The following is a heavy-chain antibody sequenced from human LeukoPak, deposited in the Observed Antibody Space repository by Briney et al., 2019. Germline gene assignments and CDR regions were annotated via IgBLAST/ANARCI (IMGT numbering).Heavy chain of an antibody. V-gene: IGHV3-7*01. D-gene: IGHD2-15*01. CDR2: IKQDGSEK. CDR3: ARESQYCSGGSCYSGAFDI. J-gene: IGHJ3*02. CDR1: GFTFSSYW. Sequence: GGSLRLSCAACGFTFSSYWMSWVRQAPGKGLEWVANIKQDGSEKYYVDSVKGRFTISRDNAKNSLYLQMNSLRAEDTAVYYCARESQYCSGGSCYSGAFDIWGQGTMVTVSS.